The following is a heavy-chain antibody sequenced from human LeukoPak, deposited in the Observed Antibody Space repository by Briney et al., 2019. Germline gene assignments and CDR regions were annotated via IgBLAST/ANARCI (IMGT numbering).Heavy chain of an antibody. CDR3: AKDCGTSCYFDY. CDR2: IRYDGSNK. V-gene: IGHV3-30*02. J-gene: IGHJ4*02. Sequence: GGSLRLSCAASGFTFSSYGMHWVRQAPGKGLEWVAFIRYDGSNKYYADSVKGRFTISRDNSKNTLYLQMNSLRAEDTAVYYCAKDCGTSCYFDYWGQGTLVTVSS. D-gene: IGHD2-2*01. CDR1: GFTFSSYG.